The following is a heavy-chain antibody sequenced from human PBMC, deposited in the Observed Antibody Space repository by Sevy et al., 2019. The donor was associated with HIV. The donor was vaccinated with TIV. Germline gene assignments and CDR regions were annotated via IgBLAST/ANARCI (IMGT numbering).Heavy chain of an antibody. D-gene: IGHD4-17*01. V-gene: IGHV3-30-3*01. J-gene: IGHJ6*02. CDR3: ARGNSPSVTTAPMYYYYGLDV. CDR1: GFIFRNYA. CDR2: ISYDGSNK. Sequence: GGSLRLSCAASGFIFRNYAMHWVRQAPGKGLEWVAIISYDGSNKNYADSVKGRFTISRDNSKNTLNLQMNSLRPDDTALYYCARGNSPSVTTAPMYYYYGLDVWGQGTAVTVSS.